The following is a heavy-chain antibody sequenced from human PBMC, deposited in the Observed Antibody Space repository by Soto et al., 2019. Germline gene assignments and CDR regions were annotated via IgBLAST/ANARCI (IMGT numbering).Heavy chain of an antibody. Sequence: QVQLVQSGAEVKKPGSSVKVSCKASGGTFSSYTISWVRQAPGQGLEWMGRIIPILGIANYAQKFQGRVTITADKSTSTAYMELSSLRSEDTVVYYCARLAESTYYDILTGYAHFDYWVQGTLVTVSS. D-gene: IGHD3-9*01. J-gene: IGHJ4*02. CDR3: ARLAESTYYDILTGYAHFDY. CDR2: IIPILGIA. CDR1: GGTFSSYT. V-gene: IGHV1-69*02.